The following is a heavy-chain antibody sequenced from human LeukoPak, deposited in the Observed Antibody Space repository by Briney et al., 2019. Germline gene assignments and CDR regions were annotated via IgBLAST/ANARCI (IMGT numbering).Heavy chain of an antibody. V-gene: IGHV4-34*01. CDR2: INEGGNV. D-gene: IGHD2-15*01. J-gene: IGHJ4*02. CDR1: RGSLSGDC. Sequence: SETLSLTCAVYRGSLSGDCWGWIRQPPRRGLEWLGEINEGGNVNANPSLKNRVTLSVDTSKNQFSLRLSSVAAADTAVYYCARRLVDSGASEVSDDWGQGTLVTVSS. CDR3: ARRLVDSGASEVSDD.